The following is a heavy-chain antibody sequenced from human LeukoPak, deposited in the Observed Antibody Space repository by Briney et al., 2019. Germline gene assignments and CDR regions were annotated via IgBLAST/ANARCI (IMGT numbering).Heavy chain of an antibody. D-gene: IGHD1-7*01. CDR2: INPNSGGT. CDR1: GYTFTSYG. V-gene: IGHV1-2*02. J-gene: IGHJ4*02. Sequence: ASVKVSCKASGYTFTSYGISWVRQAPGQGLEWMGWINPNSGGTNYAQKFQGRVTMTRDTSISTAYMELSRLRSDDTAVYYCARGEITGTTVDYWGQGTLVTVSS. CDR3: ARGEITGTTVDY.